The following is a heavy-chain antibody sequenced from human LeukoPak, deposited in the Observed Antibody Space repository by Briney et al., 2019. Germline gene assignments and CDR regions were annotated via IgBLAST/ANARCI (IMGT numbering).Heavy chain of an antibody. CDR1: GLRFSTFA. CDR3: AKASWASRTDAVR. V-gene: IGHV3-23*01. D-gene: IGHD3-16*01. CDR2: IRGNGET. Sequence: GGSLRLSCAPSGLRFSTFAMSWVRQGPAGGREWVSSIRGNGETVYAESVKGRFRLSSHSCMNTVYFQLNCRRVDDMAIYYGAKASWASRTDAVRWGQGTLGTVSS. J-gene: IGHJ4*02.